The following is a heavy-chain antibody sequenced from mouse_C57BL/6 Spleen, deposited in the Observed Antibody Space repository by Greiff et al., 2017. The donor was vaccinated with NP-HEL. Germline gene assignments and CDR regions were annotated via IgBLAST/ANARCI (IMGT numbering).Heavy chain of an antibody. V-gene: IGHV1-61*01. D-gene: IGHD1-2*01. CDR2: IYPSDSET. J-gene: IGHJ1*03. CDR3: ARNYYGLWYFDV. CDR1: GYTFTSYW. Sequence: VQLQQPGAELVRPGSSVKLSCKASGYTFTSYWMDWVKQRPGQGLEWIGNIYPSDSETHYNQKFKDKATLTVDKSSSTAYMQLSSLTSEDSAVYYCARNYYGLWYFDVWGTGTTVTVSS.